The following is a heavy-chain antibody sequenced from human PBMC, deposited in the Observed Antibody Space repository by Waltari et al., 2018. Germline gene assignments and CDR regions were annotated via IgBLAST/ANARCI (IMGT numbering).Heavy chain of an antibody. Sequence: EVQLVESGGGLVQPGGSLRLSCAASGFMFSNNWMSWVRQAPGKGLGWVANIKQEGGEVYYVDSVKGRFTISRDNAKNSLYLQMNSLRAEDTAVYYCARDPHDNWNDLDYWGQGTLVTVSS. CDR1: GFMFSNNW. J-gene: IGHJ4*02. CDR2: IKQEGGEV. D-gene: IGHD1-20*01. CDR3: ARDPHDNWNDLDY. V-gene: IGHV3-7*01.